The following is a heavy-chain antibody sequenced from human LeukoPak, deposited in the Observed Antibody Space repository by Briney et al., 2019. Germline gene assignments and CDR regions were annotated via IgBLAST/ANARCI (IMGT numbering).Heavy chain of an antibody. CDR3: AKVTFDSSGYYYGVADAFDI. CDR2: ICGNSYYT. Sequence: GGVLRLSCAASGFTFSSYRMKWVRPAPGKGLEWVSFICGNSYYTYYADSVKGRFTISRDSAKNSLYLHMSSLRAEDTALYYCAKVTFDSSGYYYGVADAFDIWGQGTMVTVSS. J-gene: IGHJ3*02. V-gene: IGHV3-21*04. D-gene: IGHD3-22*01. CDR1: GFTFSSYR.